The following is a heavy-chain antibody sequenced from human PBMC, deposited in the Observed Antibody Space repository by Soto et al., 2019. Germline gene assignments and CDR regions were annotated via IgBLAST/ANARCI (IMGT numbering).Heavy chain of an antibody. J-gene: IGHJ4*02. Sequence: SETLSLTCSVSDGSVRNGMYYWSWVRQPPGKGLEWLGNVHFSGNTIHNPSLMGRVTMSVDMSKNHVFLELTSVTAADTALYYCARTTAVPNTLRSRYFFDYWGQGTLVTVSS. CDR1: DGSVRNGMYY. CDR3: ARTTAVPNTLRSRYFFDY. D-gene: IGHD4-17*01. CDR2: VHFSGNT. V-gene: IGHV4-61*01.